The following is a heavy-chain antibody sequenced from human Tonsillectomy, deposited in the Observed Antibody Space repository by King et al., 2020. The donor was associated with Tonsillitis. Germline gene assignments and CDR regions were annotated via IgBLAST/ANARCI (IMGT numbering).Heavy chain of an antibody. V-gene: IGHV5-51*01. CDR2: IYPGDSDT. CDR1: GYTFTSHW. Sequence: QLVQSGPEVKKPGESLKISCKGSGYTFTSHWIGWVRQMPGKGLEWMGIIYPGDSDTKYSPSFQAQVPISADKSITTASLQWSSLKASDTAMYYCASRPDGFDIWGQGTMVTVSS. J-gene: IGHJ3*02. CDR3: ASRPDGFDI.